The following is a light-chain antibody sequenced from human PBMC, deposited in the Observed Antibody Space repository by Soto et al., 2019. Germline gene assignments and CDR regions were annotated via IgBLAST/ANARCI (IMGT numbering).Light chain of an antibody. CDR1: SSDVGGYIY. Sequence: QSALTQPRSVSGSPGQSVTISCTGTSSDVGGYIYVSWYQQYPGRAPKLMVYDVTKRPSGVPDRFSGSKSGNTASLTISGLQAEDDADYYCCSYAGSYVIFGGGTQLTVL. CDR3: CSYAGSYVI. J-gene: IGLJ2*01. V-gene: IGLV2-11*01. CDR2: DVT.